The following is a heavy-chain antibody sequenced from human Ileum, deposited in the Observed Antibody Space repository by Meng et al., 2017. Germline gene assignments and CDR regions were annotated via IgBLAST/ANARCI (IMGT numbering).Heavy chain of an antibody. J-gene: IGHJ4*02. D-gene: IGHD4-11*01. Sequence: STLNGSVPTLVKPTQNLTLTFTVSGFSGSTDGVGVGWIRQPPGKAPEWLALIYWDDDTRYSPSLRHRLTITKDTSKNQVVLTMTDMDPVDTGRYYCAHKREETTVNYFDFWGQGTLVTVSS. CDR2: IYWDDDT. CDR1: GFSGSTDGVG. CDR3: AHKREETTVNYFDF. V-gene: IGHV2-5*02.